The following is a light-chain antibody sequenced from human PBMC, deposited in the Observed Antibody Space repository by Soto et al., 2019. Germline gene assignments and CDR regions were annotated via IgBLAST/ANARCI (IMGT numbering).Light chain of an antibody. V-gene: IGKV3-20*01. Sequence: LSLSPGEGATLSCRASHSVASTYLAWYQQKPGLAPRLIIYGSSNRASGTPDRFSGGGSGTDSTLTISRLEPEDFAVYCCQQYGSSSFTFGQGTKLEIK. J-gene: IGKJ2*01. CDR2: GSS. CDR3: QQYGSSSFT. CDR1: HSVASTY.